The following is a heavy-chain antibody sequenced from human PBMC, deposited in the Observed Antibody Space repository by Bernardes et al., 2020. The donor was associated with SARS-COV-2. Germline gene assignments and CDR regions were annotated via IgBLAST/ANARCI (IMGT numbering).Heavy chain of an antibody. CDR2: ISYDGSNK. V-gene: IGHV3-30*18. D-gene: IGHD3-22*01. CDR3: AKPLKPDYYDSSGYYSPHQH. J-gene: IGHJ1*01. Sequence: SLRLSCSASGFTFSSYGMHWVRQAPGKGLEWVAVISYDGSNKYYADSVKGRFTISRDNSKNTLYLQMNSLRAEDTAVYYCAKPLKPDYYDSSGYYSPHQHWGQCTLVTVSS. CDR1: GFTFSSYG.